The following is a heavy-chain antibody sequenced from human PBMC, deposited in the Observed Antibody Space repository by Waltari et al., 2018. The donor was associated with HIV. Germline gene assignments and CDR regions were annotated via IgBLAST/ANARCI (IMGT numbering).Heavy chain of an antibody. CDR3: AKDPYYYDISGYADYFDF. V-gene: IGHV3-30*18. CDR2: ISYDGSNK. Sequence: QVQLVESGGGVVQPGRSLRLSCAASGFTFSSYGMHWVRQAPGKGLVGVAVISYDGSNKYYADSVKGRFTISRDNSKNTLYLQMNSLRAEDTAVYYCAKDPYYYDISGYADYFDFWGQGTLVTVSS. D-gene: IGHD3-22*01. CDR1: GFTFSSYG. J-gene: IGHJ4*02.